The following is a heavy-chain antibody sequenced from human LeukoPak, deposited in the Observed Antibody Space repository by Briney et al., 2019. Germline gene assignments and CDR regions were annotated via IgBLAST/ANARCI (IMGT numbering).Heavy chain of an antibody. CDR2: ISGTGGST. Sequence: GGSLRLSCAAFGFTFSTYAVNWVRQAPGKGLEWVSTISGTGGSTYYADSVKGRFTISRDNSKNTLYLQMSSLRAEDTAVYYCAKDRGRYYDSSGFYWGYYFDSWGQGILVTVST. CDR1: GFTFSTYA. D-gene: IGHD3-22*01. V-gene: IGHV3-23*01. CDR3: AKDRGRYYDSSGFYWGYYFDS. J-gene: IGHJ4*02.